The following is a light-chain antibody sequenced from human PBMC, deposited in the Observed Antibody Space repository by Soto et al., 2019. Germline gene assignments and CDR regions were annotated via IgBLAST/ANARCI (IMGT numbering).Light chain of an antibody. CDR2: DVS. V-gene: IGLV2-11*01. J-gene: IGLJ1*01. CDR1: SSDVGGYNY. CDR3: CSYAGSSTHYV. Sequence: QSALTQPRSVSGSPGQSVTISCTGTSSDVGGYNYVSWYQQHPGKAPKLMIYDVSKRPSGVPDRFSGSKSGNTASLTISGLQAEDDADYYCCSYAGSSTHYVFGTGTKVTVL.